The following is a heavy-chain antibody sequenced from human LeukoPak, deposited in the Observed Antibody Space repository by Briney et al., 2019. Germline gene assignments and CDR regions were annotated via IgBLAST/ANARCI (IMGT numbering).Heavy chain of an antibody. CDR3: ARRRGIAVAGPLDY. V-gene: IGHV3-30-3*01. CDR1: GFTFSSYA. CDR2: ISYDGSNK. D-gene: IGHD6-19*01. J-gene: IGHJ4*02. Sequence: WGSLRLSCAASGFTFSSYAMHWVRQAPGKGLEWVAVISYDGSNKYYADSVKGRFTISRDNSKNTLYLQMNSLRAEDTAVYYCARRRGIAVAGPLDYWGQGTLVTVSS.